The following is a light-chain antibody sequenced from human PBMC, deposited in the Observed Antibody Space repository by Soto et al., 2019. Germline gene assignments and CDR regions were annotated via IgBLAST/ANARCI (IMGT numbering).Light chain of an antibody. CDR3: QKCKVAPFT. J-gene: IGKJ4*01. Sequence: DIQMTQSPSSLSASVGDRVTIPCRASQGIDNYLAWYQQKPGKAPKLLIYAASTLQSGVPSRFTGSGSGTDFTLTISSLQPEDAATYYCQKCKVAPFTFGGGTKVDIK. CDR2: AAS. CDR1: QGIDNY. V-gene: IGKV1-27*01.